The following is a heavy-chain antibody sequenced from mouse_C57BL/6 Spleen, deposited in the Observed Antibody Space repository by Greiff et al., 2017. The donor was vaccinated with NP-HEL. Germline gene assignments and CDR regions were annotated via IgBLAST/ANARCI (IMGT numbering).Heavy chain of an antibody. CDR3: ASHYDGYAMDY. J-gene: IGHJ4*01. CDR2: IDPSDSYT. V-gene: IGHV1-50*01. D-gene: IGHD1-2*01. CDR1: GYTFTSYW. Sequence: QVQLKQPGAELVKPGASVKLSCKASGYTFTSYWMQWVKQRPGQGLEWIGEIDPSDSYTNYNQKFKGKATLTVDTSSSTAYMQLSSLTSEDSAVYYCASHYDGYAMDYWGQGTSVTVSS.